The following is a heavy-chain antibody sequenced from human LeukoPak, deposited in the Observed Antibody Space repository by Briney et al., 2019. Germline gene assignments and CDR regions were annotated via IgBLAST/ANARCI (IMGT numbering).Heavy chain of an antibody. D-gene: IGHD2-15*01. CDR1: GGSISSSSYY. V-gene: IGHV4-39*01. CDR2: IYYSGST. Sequence: SETLSLTCTVSGGSISSSSYYWGWIRQPPGKGLEWIGSIYYSGSTYYNPSLKSRVTISVDTSKNQFSLKLSSVTAADTAAYYCARHSRHCSGGSCYSYDYWGQGTLVTVSS. CDR3: ARHSRHCSGGSCYSYDY. J-gene: IGHJ4*02.